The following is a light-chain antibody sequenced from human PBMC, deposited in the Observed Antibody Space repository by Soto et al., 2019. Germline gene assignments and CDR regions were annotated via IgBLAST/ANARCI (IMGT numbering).Light chain of an antibody. CDR2: GAF. J-gene: IGKJ2*01. V-gene: IGKV3-20*01. CDR1: QSVSSAH. Sequence: EIVLTQSPGTLSLSPGERATLSCRASQSVSSAHLAWYQQKPGQAPRLLIYGAFSRATGIPDRFSGSGSGTDFTLTISRLEPEDFAVYYCQQYGSSPMYTLGQGTKLEIK. CDR3: QQYGSSPMYT.